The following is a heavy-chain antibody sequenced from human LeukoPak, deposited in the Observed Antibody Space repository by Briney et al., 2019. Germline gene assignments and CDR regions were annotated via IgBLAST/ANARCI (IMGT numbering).Heavy chain of an antibody. D-gene: IGHD3-22*01. CDR1: GYSYPPYW. V-gene: IGHV5-51*01. CDR3: ARQDYYDSSYYYLV. J-gene: IGHJ4*02. CDR2: IYPGDSDT. Sequence: GESLKISCTSSGYSYPPYWIGWVRQMPGKGLEWMGLIYPGDSDTRYSPSFQGQVTISADKSISTAYLQWSSLKASDTAMYYCARQDYYDSSYYYLVWGQGTLVTVSS.